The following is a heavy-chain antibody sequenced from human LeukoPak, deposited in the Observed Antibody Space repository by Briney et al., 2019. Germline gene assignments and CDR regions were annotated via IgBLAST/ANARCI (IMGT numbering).Heavy chain of an antibody. J-gene: IGHJ4*02. D-gene: IGHD3-9*01. V-gene: IGHV4-4*07. CDR2: IYTSGST. CDR1: GGSISSYY. CDR3: ARYYRDYDILTGYYRGPLFDY. Sequence: PSETLSLTCTVSGGSISSYYWSWIRQPAGKGLEWIGRIYTSGSTNYNPSLKSRVTMSVDTSKNQFSLKLSSVTAADTAVYYCARYYRDYDILTGYYRGPLFDYWGQGTLVTVSS.